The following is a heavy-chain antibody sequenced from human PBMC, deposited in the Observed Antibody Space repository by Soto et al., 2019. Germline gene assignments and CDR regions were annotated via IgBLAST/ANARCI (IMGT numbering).Heavy chain of an antibody. Sequence: PGGSLRLSCAASGFTFSSYAMSWVRQAPGKGLEWVSAISGSGGSTYYADSVKGRFTISRDNSKNTLYLQMNSLRAEDTAVYYCAKGSGYSSSYGGGYYYYYMDVWGKGTTVTVSS. D-gene: IGHD6-13*01. V-gene: IGHV3-23*01. CDR2: ISGSGGST. CDR3: AKGSGYSSSYGGGYYYYYMDV. J-gene: IGHJ6*03. CDR1: GFTFSSYA.